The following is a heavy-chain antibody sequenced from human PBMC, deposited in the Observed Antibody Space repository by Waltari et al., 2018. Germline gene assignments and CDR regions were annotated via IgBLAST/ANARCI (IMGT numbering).Heavy chain of an antibody. J-gene: IGHJ4*02. CDR2: IRSDESHN. V-gene: IGHV3-74*03. CDR1: AFTLSDYA. D-gene: IGHD1-26*01. CDR3: GRAASGTYSPDY. Sequence: EVHLVESGGGLVQPGGSLTLSCAGSAFTLSDYAFHWVPQSPGKGLEWVSRIRSDESHNTYGDSLKGRFIISRDNAKNTVYLQMTSLTLDDTAMYYCGRAASGTYSPDYWGRGTLVTVSS.